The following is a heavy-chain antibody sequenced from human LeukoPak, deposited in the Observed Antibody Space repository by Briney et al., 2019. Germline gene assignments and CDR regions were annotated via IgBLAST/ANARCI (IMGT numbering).Heavy chain of an antibody. Sequence: ESGPALVKPTQTLTLTCTFSGFSLSTSGVCVSSIRQPPGKALDWLALIDWDDEKFYRTSLKTRLTISKDTSKNQVVLTVTNMDPVDTATYYCARTGPVPALYYFDYWGQGTLVTVSS. CDR3: ARTGPVPALYYFDY. J-gene: IGHJ4*02. CDR2: IDWDDEK. CDR1: GFSLSTSGVC. D-gene: IGHD2/OR15-2a*01. V-gene: IGHV2-70*13.